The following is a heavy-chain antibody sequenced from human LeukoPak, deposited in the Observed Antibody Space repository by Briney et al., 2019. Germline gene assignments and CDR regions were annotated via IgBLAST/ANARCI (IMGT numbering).Heavy chain of an antibody. CDR1: GYTFTGYY. Sequence: GASVEVSCKASGYTFTGYYMHWVRQAPGQGLEWMGWINPNSGGTNYAQKFQGWVTMTRDTSISTAYMELSRLRSDDTAVYYCARGRLAVAGALDAFDIWGQGTMVTVSS. J-gene: IGHJ3*02. V-gene: IGHV1-2*04. CDR3: ARGRLAVAGALDAFDI. D-gene: IGHD6-19*01. CDR2: INPNSGGT.